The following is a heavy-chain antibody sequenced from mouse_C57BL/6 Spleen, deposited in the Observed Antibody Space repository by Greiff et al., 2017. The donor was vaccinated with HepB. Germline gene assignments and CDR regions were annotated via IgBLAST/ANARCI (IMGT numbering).Heavy chain of an antibody. J-gene: IGHJ4*01. V-gene: IGHV1-55*01. CDR3: ARRKIYYGYGYAMDY. CDR2: IYPGSGST. D-gene: IGHD2-2*01. Sequence: QVQLQQPGAELVKPGASVKMSCKASGYTFISYWITWVKQRPGQGLEWIGDIYPGSGSTNYNEKFKSKATLTVDTSSSTAYMQLSSLTSEDSAVYYCARRKIYYGYGYAMDYWGQGTSVTVSS. CDR1: GYTFISYW.